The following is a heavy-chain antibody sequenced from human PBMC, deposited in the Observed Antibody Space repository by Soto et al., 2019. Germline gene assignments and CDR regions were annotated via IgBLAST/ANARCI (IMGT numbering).Heavy chain of an antibody. Sequence: ASVKVSCKASGYTFTSYYMHWVRQAPGQGLEWMGIINPSGGSTSYAQKFQGRVTMTRDTSTSTVYMELSSLRSEDTAVYYCARGPVTTYYYYYYGMDVWGQGTTVTVSS. CDR3: ARGPVTTYYYYYYGMDV. V-gene: IGHV1-46*01. D-gene: IGHD4-17*01. J-gene: IGHJ6*02. CDR2: INPSGGST. CDR1: GYTFTSYY.